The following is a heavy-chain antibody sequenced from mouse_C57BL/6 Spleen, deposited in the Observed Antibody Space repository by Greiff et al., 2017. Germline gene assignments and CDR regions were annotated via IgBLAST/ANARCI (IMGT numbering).Heavy chain of an antibody. Sequence: QVQLQQSGAELVRPGASVTLSCKASGYTFTDYEMHWVKQTPVHGLEWIGAIDPETGGTAYNQKFKGKAILTADKSSSTAYMELRSLTSEDSAGYYGTSGGLYDYDGWCAYWGQGTLVTVSA. D-gene: IGHD2-4*01. CDR2: IDPETGGT. V-gene: IGHV1-15*01. J-gene: IGHJ3*01. CDR3: TSGGLYDYDGWCAY. CDR1: GYTFTDYE.